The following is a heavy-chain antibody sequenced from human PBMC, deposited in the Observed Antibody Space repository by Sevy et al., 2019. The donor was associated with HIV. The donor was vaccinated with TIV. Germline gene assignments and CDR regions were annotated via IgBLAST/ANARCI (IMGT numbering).Heavy chain of an antibody. V-gene: IGHV3-48*03. CDR1: GFTFSSYE. D-gene: IGHD1-26*01. Sequence: GGSLRLSCAASGFTFSSYEMNWVRQAPGKGLEWVSYISSSGSTMYYADSVKGRFTISRDNAKNSLYLQMNSLRAEDTGVYYCATVQTVSGNSFWGAFDIWGQGTLVTVSS. CDR2: ISSSGSTM. CDR3: ATVQTVSGNSFWGAFDI. J-gene: IGHJ3*02.